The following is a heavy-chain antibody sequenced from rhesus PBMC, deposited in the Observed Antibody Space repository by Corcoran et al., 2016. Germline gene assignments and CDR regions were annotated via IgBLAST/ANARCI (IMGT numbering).Heavy chain of an antibody. J-gene: IGHJ4*01. CDR2: IKNKVDGGTA. CDR1: GFTFSNYW. Sequence: EVHLVESGGGLVQPGGSLRLSCAASGFTFSNYWMSWVRQAQGKGLDWVGRIKNKVDGGTAAYADSLKGRFTISRDDSNNTLYLQMNSLKTEDTTVYYCTRDHYEDDYGYYYTGYWCQGVLVTVSS. V-gene: IGHV3-16*02. CDR3: TRDHYEDDYGYYYTGY. D-gene: IGHD3-9*01.